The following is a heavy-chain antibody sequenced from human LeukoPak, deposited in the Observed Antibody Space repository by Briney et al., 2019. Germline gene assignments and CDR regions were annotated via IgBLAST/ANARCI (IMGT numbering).Heavy chain of an antibody. V-gene: IGHV4-59*01. CDR3: ARDKGPYWYFDL. J-gene: IGHJ2*01. CDR1: GDSISSYY. Sequence: SETLSLTCTVSGDSISSYYWNWIRQPPGKGLEWIGNIYYSGSTDYNSSLKSRVTISLDTSKNQISLRLSSVTAADTAVYHCARDKGPYWYFDLWGRGTLVTVSS. CDR2: IYYSGST.